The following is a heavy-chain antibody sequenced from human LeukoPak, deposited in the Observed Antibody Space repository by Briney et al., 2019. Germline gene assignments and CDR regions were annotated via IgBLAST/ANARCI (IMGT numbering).Heavy chain of an antibody. Sequence: GGSLRLSCAASGIVFNNAWMTWVRQAPGKGLEWVGRIKSETDGGAADYAAPVTGRFTISRDDSKNTLYLQMNSLNTEDTAMYYCTTYDTGSYHSDYWGQGALVTVSS. J-gene: IGHJ4*02. D-gene: IGHD1-26*01. CDR1: GIVFNNAW. CDR3: TTYDTGSYHSDY. V-gene: IGHV3-15*01. CDR2: IKSETDGGAA.